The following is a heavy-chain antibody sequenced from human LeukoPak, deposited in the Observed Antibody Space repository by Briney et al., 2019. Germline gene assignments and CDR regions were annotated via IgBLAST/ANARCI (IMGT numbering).Heavy chain of an antibody. CDR3: ARGLMMAVAGRGEFHY. J-gene: IGHJ4*02. V-gene: IGHV4-61*01. D-gene: IGHD6-13*01. CDR1: GGSISSSSYY. Sequence: SETLSLTCTVSGGSISSSSYYWSWIRQPPGKGLEWIGYTYYSGSTNYNPSLKSRVTISVDTSKNQFSLKLSSVTAADTAVYYCARGLMMAVAGRGEFHYWGQGTLVTVSS. CDR2: TYYSGST.